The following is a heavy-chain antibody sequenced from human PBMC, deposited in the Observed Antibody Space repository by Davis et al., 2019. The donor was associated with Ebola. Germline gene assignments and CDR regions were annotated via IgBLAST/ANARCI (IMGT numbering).Heavy chain of an antibody. J-gene: IGHJ4*02. V-gene: IGHV1-69*13. CDR3: ARESPYSSGWYDY. D-gene: IGHD6-19*01. CDR1: VGTFSSYS. Sequence: SVWVSCMASVGTFSSYSISWVRQSPGQGLEWMGGIIPIFGTANYTQKFQGRVTITADESTSTAYMELSSLRSEDTAVYYCARESPYSSGWYDYWGQGTLVTVSS. CDR2: IIPIFGTA.